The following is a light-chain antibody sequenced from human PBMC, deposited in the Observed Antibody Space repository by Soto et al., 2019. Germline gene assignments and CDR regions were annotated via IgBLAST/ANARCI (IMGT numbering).Light chain of an antibody. J-gene: IGKJ4*01. CDR2: GAS. CDR3: HQYGTSPLT. Sequence: EIVLTQSPGTLSLSPGEGATLSCRASQSVSNNFLAWYQQKPGQAPRLLIYGASSRAPGIPDRFSGSGSGTDVTLTISRLEPEDFAVYYCHQYGTSPLTFGRGTKVEIK. CDR1: QSVSNNF. V-gene: IGKV3-20*01.